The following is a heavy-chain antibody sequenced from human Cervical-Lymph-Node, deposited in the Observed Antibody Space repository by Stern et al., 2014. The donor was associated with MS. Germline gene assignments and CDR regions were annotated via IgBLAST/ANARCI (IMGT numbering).Heavy chain of an antibody. V-gene: IGHV2-5*02. CDR1: GFSLSTSGVA. Sequence: QVTLRESGPTLVKPTQTLTLTCAFSGFSLSTSGVAVGWIRQPPGKALEWLALIYWDDDKCYSPSLKSRLTITKDTSKNQVVLTMTNMDPVDTATYYCAHRNITVTTGRGEGFDYWGQGTLVTVSS. CDR2: IYWDDDK. CDR3: AHRNITVTTGRGEGFDY. D-gene: IGHD1-7*01. J-gene: IGHJ4*02.